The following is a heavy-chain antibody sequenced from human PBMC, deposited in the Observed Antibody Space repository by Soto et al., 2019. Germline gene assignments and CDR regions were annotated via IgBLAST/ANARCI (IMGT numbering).Heavy chain of an antibody. J-gene: IGHJ4*02. CDR2: VSTSSSYT. CDR1: GFTFSDHY. Sequence: QVQLVESGGGLVKPGGSLRLSCVASGFTFSDHYMTWIRQAPGKGLEWLSYVSTSSSYTNYADSVKGRFTISRDNAMNSLYRQMNSLRAEDTAVYYCARVRLTGYFDYWGQGTLVTVSS. CDR3: ARVRLTGYFDY. V-gene: IGHV3-11*05.